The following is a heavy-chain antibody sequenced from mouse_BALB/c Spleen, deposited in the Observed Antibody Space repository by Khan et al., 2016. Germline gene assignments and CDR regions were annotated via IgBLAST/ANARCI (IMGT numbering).Heavy chain of an antibody. D-gene: IGHD1-1*01. Sequence: EVQLQESGPGLVKPSQSLSLTCTVTCYSITSDYAWNWIRQFPGNKLEWMGYISYSGSTSYNPSLKSRISITRDTSKNQFFLQLNSVTTEETATYYGARYYYGRSYWYFDVWGAGNTVTVSS. J-gene: IGHJ1*01. CDR2: ISYSGST. CDR3: ARYYYGRSYWYFDV. V-gene: IGHV3-2*02. CDR1: CYSITSDYA.